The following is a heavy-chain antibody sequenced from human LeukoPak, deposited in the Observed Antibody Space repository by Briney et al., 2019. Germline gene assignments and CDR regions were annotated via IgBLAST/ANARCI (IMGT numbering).Heavy chain of an antibody. V-gene: IGHV5-10-1*01. CDR3: ARTYIRSSLDY. CDR1: GYSFTNYW. CDR2: IDPSDSYT. J-gene: IGHJ4*02. Sequence: GESLRISGKGSGYSFTNYWITWVRQMPGKGLEWMGMIDPSDSYTNYSPSFQGHVTISVDKSISTAYLQWSSLKASDTAMYYCARTYIRSSLDYWGQGTLVTVSS. D-gene: IGHD3-3*02.